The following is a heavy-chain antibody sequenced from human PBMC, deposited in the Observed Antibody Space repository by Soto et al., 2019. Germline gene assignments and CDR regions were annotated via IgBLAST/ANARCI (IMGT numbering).Heavy chain of an antibody. D-gene: IGHD6-13*01. J-gene: IGHJ4*02. Sequence: ETLSLTFTVSGVSISSYFYIWVRQPPGKGLEWIGSVYYTGTTDYNPSLKSRVTISVDTSKTQFSLTLRSVTAADTAVYYCARDLAAVPRAFDYWGRGTLVPVS. V-gene: IGHV4-59*01. CDR1: GVSISSYF. CDR2: VYYTGTT. CDR3: ARDLAAVPRAFDY.